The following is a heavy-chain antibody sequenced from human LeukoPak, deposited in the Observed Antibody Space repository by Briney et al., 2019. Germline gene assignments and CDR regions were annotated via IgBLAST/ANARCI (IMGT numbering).Heavy chain of an antibody. CDR2: VYYSGST. J-gene: IGHJ4*02. CDR3: ASNTGTVFDY. V-gene: IGHV4-59*01. CDR1: GGSFTAYY. Sequence: PSETLSLTCAVYGGSFTAYYWSWIRQPPGKGLEWIGYVYYSGSTEYNPSLRSRVTISLEMSKHQFSLNLTSVTAADTAVYYCASNTGTVFDYWGQGALVTVSS. D-gene: IGHD7-27*01.